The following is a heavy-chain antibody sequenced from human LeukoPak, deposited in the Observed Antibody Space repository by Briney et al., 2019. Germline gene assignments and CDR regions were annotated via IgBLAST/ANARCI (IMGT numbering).Heavy chain of an antibody. J-gene: IGHJ4*02. D-gene: IGHD3-22*01. CDR2: IYYSGST. Sequence: SETLSLTCTVSGGSISSTFYYWGWIRQPPRKGLEWIGYIYYSGSTNYNPSLKSRVTISVDTSKNQFSLKLSSVTAADTAVYYCARHGYDSSGYYYVMGDWGQGTLVTVSS. CDR1: GGSISSTFYY. CDR3: ARHGYDSSGYYYVMGD. V-gene: IGHV4-61*05.